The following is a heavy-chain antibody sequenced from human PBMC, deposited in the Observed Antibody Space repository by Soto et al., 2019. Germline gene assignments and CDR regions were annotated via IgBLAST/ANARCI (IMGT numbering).Heavy chain of an antibody. Sequence: QITLKESGPTVVKPTETLTLTCTFSGFSLTTSGVGVGWVRQSPGKAPEWLALIYWDDDKRYSTSLNSRLTINKDTSKNQVVLTMATVDPADTATYYCAHRVLRTVFGLVTTTAIYFDFWGPGTPVVVSS. CDR2: IYWDDDK. V-gene: IGHV2-5*02. CDR1: GFSLTTSGVG. CDR3: AHRVLRTVFGLVTTTAIYFDF. J-gene: IGHJ4*02. D-gene: IGHD3-3*01.